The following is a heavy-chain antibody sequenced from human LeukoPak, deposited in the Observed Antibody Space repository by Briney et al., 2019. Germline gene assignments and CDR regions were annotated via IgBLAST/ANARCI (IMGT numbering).Heavy chain of an antibody. CDR1: GFTFSSYG. J-gene: IGHJ4*02. V-gene: IGHV3-30*02. CDR2: IRYDGSNK. Sequence: GGSLRLSCAASGFTFSSYGMHWVRQAPGKGLEWVAFIRYDGSNKYYADSVKGRFTISRDNSKNTLYLQMNSLRAEDTAVYYCARGNDFWSGYIEYWGQGTLVTVSS. CDR3: ARGNDFWSGYIEY. D-gene: IGHD3-3*01.